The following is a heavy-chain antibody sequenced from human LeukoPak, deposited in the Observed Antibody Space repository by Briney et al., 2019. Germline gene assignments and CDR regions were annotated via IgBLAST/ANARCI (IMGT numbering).Heavy chain of an antibody. D-gene: IGHD2-2*01. V-gene: IGHV4-4*07. CDR2: IYTSGST. CDR1: GGSISSYY. Sequence: SETLSLTCTVSGGSISSYYWSWIRQPAGKGLEWIGRIYTSGSTNYNPYLKSRVTMSVHTSKHHFSLKLSSVTAADTAVYYCARAGALYCSSTSCYQYYYYYYMDVWGKGTTVTVP. J-gene: IGHJ6*03. CDR3: ARAGALYCSSTSCYQYYYYYYMDV.